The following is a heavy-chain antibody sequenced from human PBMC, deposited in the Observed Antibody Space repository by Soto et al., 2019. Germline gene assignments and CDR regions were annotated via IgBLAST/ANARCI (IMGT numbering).Heavy chain of an antibody. J-gene: IGHJ4*02. V-gene: IGHV1-18*01. CDR3: ARGRYGEY. CDR2: ISAHNGNT. CDR1: GYTFTSYG. D-gene: IGHD3-10*01. Sequence: QVHLVQSGAEVKKPGASVKVSCKASGYTFTSYGITWVRQAPGQGLEWMGWISAHNGNTDYAQKLQGRVIVTRHTSTSTAYMELRSLISDDTAVYYCARGRYGEYWGPGAVVTVSS.